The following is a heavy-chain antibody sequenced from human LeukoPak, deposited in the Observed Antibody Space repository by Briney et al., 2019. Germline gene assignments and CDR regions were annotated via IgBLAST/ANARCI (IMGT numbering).Heavy chain of an antibody. D-gene: IGHD5-18*01. J-gene: IGHJ4*02. V-gene: IGHV4-59*01. CDR1: GGSISSYY. Sequence: SETLSLTCTVSGGSISSYYWSWIRQPPGKGLEWIGYIYHSGSTNYNPSLKSRVTISVDTSKNQFSLKLSSVTAADTAVYYCARYGDSYGYGYFDYWGQGTLVTVSS. CDR3: ARYGDSYGYGYFDY. CDR2: IYHSGST.